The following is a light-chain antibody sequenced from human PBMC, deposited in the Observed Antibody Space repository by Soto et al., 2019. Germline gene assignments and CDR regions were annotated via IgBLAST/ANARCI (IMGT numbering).Light chain of an antibody. J-gene: IGKJ1*01. Sequence: DIQMTQSPATLSASIGDRVTIACRASQSVTNWLAWYQQKPGKAPNLLISEASTLESGVPSRFSGSGSGTEFTLTISSLQPDDFGTYYCQEYNSFGFGQGTKVDI. CDR2: EAS. CDR1: QSVTNW. CDR3: QEYNSFG. V-gene: IGKV1-5*01.